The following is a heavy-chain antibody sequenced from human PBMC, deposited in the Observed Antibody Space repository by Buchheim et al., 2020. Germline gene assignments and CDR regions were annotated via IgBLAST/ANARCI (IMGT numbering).Heavy chain of an antibody. D-gene: IGHD1-26*01. CDR2: INHSGST. J-gene: IGHJ5*02. CDR1: GESFSGYY. Sequence: QVQLQQWGAGLLKPSETLSLTCAVYGESFSGYYWSWIRQPPGKGLEWIGEINHSGSTNYNPSLKSRVTMSVDTSKNQFSLKLSSVTAADTAAYYCARGRWSYRGWFDPWGQGTL. V-gene: IGHV4-34*01. CDR3: ARGRWSYRGWFDP.